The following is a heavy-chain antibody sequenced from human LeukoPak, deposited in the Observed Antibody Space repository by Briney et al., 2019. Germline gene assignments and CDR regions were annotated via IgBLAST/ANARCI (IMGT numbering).Heavy chain of an antibody. CDR2: IYSGGST. CDR3: ALYCSGGSCYSMGGAFDI. D-gene: IGHD2-15*01. J-gene: IGHJ3*02. Sequence: GGSLRLSCAASGFTVSSNYMSWVRQAPGKGLEWVSVIYSGGSTYYADSVKGRFTISRHNSKNTLYLQMNSLRAEDTAVYYCALYCSGGSCYSMGGAFDIWGQGTMVTVSS. V-gene: IGHV3-53*04. CDR1: GFTVSSNY.